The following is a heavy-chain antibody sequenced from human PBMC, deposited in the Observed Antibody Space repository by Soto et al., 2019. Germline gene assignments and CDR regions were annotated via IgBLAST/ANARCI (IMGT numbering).Heavy chain of an antibody. V-gene: IGHV4-31*03. D-gene: IGHD2-2*01. CDR1: GDSISGGASF. CDR2: AYYSGSS. CDR3: AKLSCTSSTCYFPGWFDP. J-gene: IGHJ5*02. Sequence: SETLSLTCTVSGDSISGGASFWSWIRQPPGKGLEWIANAYYSGSSYYNPSLKSRLTISVDTTKNQFSLQLKSMTAADTAVYYCAKLSCTSSTCYFPGWFDPWGQGTLVTVSS.